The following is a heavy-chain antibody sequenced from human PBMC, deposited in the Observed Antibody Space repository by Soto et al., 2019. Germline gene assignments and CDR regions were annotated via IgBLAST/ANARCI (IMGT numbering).Heavy chain of an antibody. J-gene: IGHJ4*02. CDR3: ARSFLLGGYYLPFEY. CDR2: IYYSGTT. D-gene: IGHD3-22*01. CDR1: GGSISSGGSY. Sequence: PSETLSLTCTVSGGSISSGGSYWSWIRQSPGKGLEWIGYIYYSGTTYYNPSLKSRVSISLDTSKNQFSLKLSSVTAADTAIYYCARSFLLGGYYLPFEYWGQGTLVTVSS. V-gene: IGHV4-31*03.